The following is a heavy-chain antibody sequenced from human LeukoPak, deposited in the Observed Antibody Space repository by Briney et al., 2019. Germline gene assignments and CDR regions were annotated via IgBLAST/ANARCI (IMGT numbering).Heavy chain of an antibody. Sequence: SETLSLTCTVSGGSISSYYWSWIRQPPGKGLEWIGYIYYSGSTNYNPSLRSRVTLSVDTSKNQFSLKLSSVTAADTAVYYCARQGWYFDYWGQGTLVTVSS. D-gene: IGHD6-19*01. J-gene: IGHJ4*02. CDR3: ARQGWYFDY. CDR1: GGSISSYY. V-gene: IGHV4-59*08. CDR2: IYYSGST.